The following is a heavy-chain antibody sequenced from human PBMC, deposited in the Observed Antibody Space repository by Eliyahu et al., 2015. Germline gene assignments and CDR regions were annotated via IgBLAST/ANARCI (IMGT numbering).Heavy chain of an antibody. CDR3: AREQLVHYYYGMDV. J-gene: IGHJ6*02. V-gene: IGHV3-21*01. CDR2: ISSSSSYI. Sequence: EVQLVESGGGLVKPGGSLRLSCAASGFTFSSYSMNWVRQAPGKGLEWVSSISSSSSYIYYADSVKGRFTISRDNAKNSLYLQMNSLRAEDTAVYYCAREQLVHYYYGMDVWGQGTTVTVSS. D-gene: IGHD6-6*01. CDR1: GFTFSSYS.